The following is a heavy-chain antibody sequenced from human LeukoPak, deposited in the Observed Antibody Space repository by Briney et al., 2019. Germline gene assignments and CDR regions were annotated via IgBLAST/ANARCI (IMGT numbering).Heavy chain of an antibody. V-gene: IGHV4-4*02. J-gene: IGHJ4*02. CDR2: IYHGGNT. Sequence: SETLSLACAVSGGSISSSNWWSWVRQPPGKGLEWIAEIYHGGNTNYNPSLKSRVTISVDKSKNQFSLKLSSVTAADTAVYYCARLISAGGFDYWGQGTLVTVSS. D-gene: IGHD2-8*02. CDR1: GGSISSSNW. CDR3: ARLISAGGFDY.